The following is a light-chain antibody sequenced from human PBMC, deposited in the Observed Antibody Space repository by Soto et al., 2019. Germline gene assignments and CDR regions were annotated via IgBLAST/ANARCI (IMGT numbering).Light chain of an antibody. V-gene: IGKV1-5*03. J-gene: IGKJ1*01. CDR2: KAS. Sequence: DIQMTQSPSTLSASVGDRVTIACRASQSISSWLAWYQQKPGKAPKLLIYKASSLKSGVPSRFSGSGSGTEFTLTISSLQPDDFATYYCQQYSDYSPRTFAQGTKVDI. CDR1: QSISSW. CDR3: QQYSDYSPRT.